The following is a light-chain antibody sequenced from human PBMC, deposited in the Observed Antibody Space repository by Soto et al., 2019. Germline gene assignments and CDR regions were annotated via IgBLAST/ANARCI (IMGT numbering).Light chain of an antibody. Sequence: QAVVTQPPSVSGAPGQRVTISCTGSSSNIGAGYDVHWYQQLPGTAAKLLLYRNSNRPSGVPDRFSGSKSGTSASLAITGLQAEDEADYYCQSYDSSLSGPVVFGGGTQLTVL. CDR2: RNS. CDR1: SSNIGAGYD. V-gene: IGLV1-40*01. J-gene: IGLJ2*01. CDR3: QSYDSSLSGPVV.